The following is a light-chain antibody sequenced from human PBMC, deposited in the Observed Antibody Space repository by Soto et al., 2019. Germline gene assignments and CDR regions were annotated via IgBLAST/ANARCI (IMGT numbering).Light chain of an antibody. CDR1: QSIRNH. Sequence: EIVLTQSPATLSLSPGERATLSCRASQSIRNHLAWYQQKPGQAPRLLIYDASSRATGIPVRFSGSGSGTDFTLTISSLEPEDFAVYYCQQRSNWPRFGQGTKVEMK. CDR3: QQRSNWPR. J-gene: IGKJ1*01. V-gene: IGKV3-11*01. CDR2: DAS.